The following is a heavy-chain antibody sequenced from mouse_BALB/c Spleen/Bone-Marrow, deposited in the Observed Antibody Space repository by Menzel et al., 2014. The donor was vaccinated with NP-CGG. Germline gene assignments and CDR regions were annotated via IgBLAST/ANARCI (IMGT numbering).Heavy chain of an antibody. D-gene: IGHD2-4*01. CDR3: ARNYDYDEGAWFTY. CDR1: GYTFTSYV. Sequence: VQLQQSGPDLVKPGASVKMSCKASGYTFTSYVIHWVKQKPGQGLEWIGYIHPYNDGTRYNEKFKDKATLTIDTSSSTAYMQLSNLTSEDSAVYFCARNYDYDEGAWFTYWGQGTLVTVSA. V-gene: IGHV1-14*01. J-gene: IGHJ3*01. CDR2: IHPYNDGT.